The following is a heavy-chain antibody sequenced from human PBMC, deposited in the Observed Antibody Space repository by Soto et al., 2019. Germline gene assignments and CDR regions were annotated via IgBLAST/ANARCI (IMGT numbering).Heavy chain of an antibody. CDR3: ARDPLTVGSNYIVEHYFDS. CDR2: VYYTGST. Sequence: PSETLSLTCTVSGDSISSNYWNWIRQPPGKGLEWIGYVYYTGSTNYNPSLKSRVTISLDTSKNHFSLKLSSVTAADTAVYYCARDPLTVGSNYIVEHYFDSWGQGTLVTVSS. CDR1: GDSISSNY. D-gene: IGHD1-26*01. V-gene: IGHV4-59*01. J-gene: IGHJ4*02.